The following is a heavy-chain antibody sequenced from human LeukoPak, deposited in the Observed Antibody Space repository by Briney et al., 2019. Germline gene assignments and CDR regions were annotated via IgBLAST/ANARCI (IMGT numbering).Heavy chain of an antibody. V-gene: IGHV5-51*01. CDR3: ARQDGRALYYFDY. CDR1: GYSFTYYW. J-gene: IGHJ4*02. Sequence: GESLKISCKGSGYSFTYYWIGWVRQMPGKGLEWMGIIYPADSDTRYSPSFQGQVTISADKSTSTAYLQWGSLKASDTAMYYCARQDGRALYYFDYWGQGTLVTVSS. CDR2: IYPADSDT. D-gene: IGHD5-24*01.